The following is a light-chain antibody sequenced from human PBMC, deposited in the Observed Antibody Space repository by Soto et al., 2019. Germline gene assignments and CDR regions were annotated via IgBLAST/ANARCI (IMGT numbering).Light chain of an antibody. Sequence: QSVLTQPAFVSGSPGQSITISCSGASSDIGPYDYVSWYQHHPGRAPKLLIYEVSNRPSGVSYRFSGSKSGNTASLTISGLQAEDEGDYYCTTFAPGRIYVFGSGTKLTVL. V-gene: IGLV2-14*01. CDR3: TTFAPGRIYV. CDR2: EVS. CDR1: SSDIGPYDY. J-gene: IGLJ1*01.